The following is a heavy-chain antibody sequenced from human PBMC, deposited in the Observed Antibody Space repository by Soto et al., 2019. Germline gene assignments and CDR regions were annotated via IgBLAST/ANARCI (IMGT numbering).Heavy chain of an antibody. V-gene: IGHV1-46*01. D-gene: IGHD3-9*01. Sequence: ASVKVSCKASGYTFTSYYMHWVRQAPGQGLEWMGIINPSGGSTSYAQKFQGRVTMTRDTSTSTVYMELSSLRSEDTAVYYCARDYDILTGSGAFDIWGQGTMVTVSS. CDR1: GYTFTSYY. J-gene: IGHJ3*02. CDR3: ARDYDILTGSGAFDI. CDR2: INPSGGST.